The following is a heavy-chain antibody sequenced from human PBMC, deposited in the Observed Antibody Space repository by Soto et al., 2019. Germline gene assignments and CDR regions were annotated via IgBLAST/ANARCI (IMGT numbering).Heavy chain of an antibody. D-gene: IGHD4-4*01. Sequence: GESLKISCKGSGYSFTSYWIGWVRQMPGKGLEWMGIIYPGDSDTRYSPSFQGQVTISADKSISTAYLQWSSLKASDTAMYYCARGSRYSNYVVDYYGMDVWGQGTTVTVSS. CDR2: IYPGDSDT. CDR3: ARGSRYSNYVVDYYGMDV. J-gene: IGHJ6*02. V-gene: IGHV5-51*01. CDR1: GYSFTSYW.